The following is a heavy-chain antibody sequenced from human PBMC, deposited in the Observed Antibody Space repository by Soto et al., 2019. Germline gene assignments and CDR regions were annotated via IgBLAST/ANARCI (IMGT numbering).Heavy chain of an antibody. CDR1: GGTFSSYA. Sequence: QVQLVQSGAEVKKPGSSVKVSCKASGGTFSSYAISWVRQAPGQGLEWMGGIFPIFGTANYAQKFQGRVTITADESTSTAYMELSSLRSEDTAVYYCARWDYDFWSGYLSQRWFDPWGQGTLVTVSS. D-gene: IGHD3-3*01. V-gene: IGHV1-69*01. J-gene: IGHJ5*02. CDR2: IFPIFGTA. CDR3: ARWDYDFWSGYLSQRWFDP.